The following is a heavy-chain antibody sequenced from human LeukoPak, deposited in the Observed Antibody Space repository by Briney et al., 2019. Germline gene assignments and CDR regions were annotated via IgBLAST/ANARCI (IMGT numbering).Heavy chain of an antibody. V-gene: IGHV3-21*06. D-gene: IGHD6-13*01. CDR1: GFTFSDYN. CDR3: ARVSTAVSLAIDY. Sequence: GGSLRLSCAASGFTFSDYNMNWVRQAPGKGLEWVSVISSSSTYIYYADSVKGRFTISRDNAKNSLYLQMNSLRAEDTAVYYCARVSTAVSLAIDYWGQGTLVTVS. J-gene: IGHJ4*02. CDR2: ISSSSTYI.